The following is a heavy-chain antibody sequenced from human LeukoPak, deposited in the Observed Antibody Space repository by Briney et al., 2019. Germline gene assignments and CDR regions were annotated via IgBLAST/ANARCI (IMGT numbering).Heavy chain of an antibody. V-gene: IGHV3-23*01. D-gene: IGHD2-2*02. J-gene: IGHJ4*02. Sequence: GGSLRLSCAASGFTLSSYAMTWVRQAPGKGLEWVSAISGSGGSTYYADSVKGRFTISRDNSKNTLYLQMNSLRAEDTAVYYCARALRAPAAIWGIDYWGQGTLVTVSS. CDR1: GFTLSSYA. CDR3: ARALRAPAAIWGIDY. CDR2: ISGSGGST.